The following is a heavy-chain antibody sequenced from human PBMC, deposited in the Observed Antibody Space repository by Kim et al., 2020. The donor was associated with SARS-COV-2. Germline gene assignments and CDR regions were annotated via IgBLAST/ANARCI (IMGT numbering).Heavy chain of an antibody. CDR2: IIPILGIA. CDR1: GGTFSSYA. CDR3: AREGWAIAAAGTVGWFDP. J-gene: IGHJ5*02. Sequence: SVKVSCKASGGTFSSYAISWVRQAPGQGLEWMGRIIPILGIANYAQKFQGRVTITADKSTSTAYMELSSLRSEDTAVYYCAREGWAIAAAGTVGWFDPWGQGALLTVSS. D-gene: IGHD6-13*01. V-gene: IGHV1-69*04.